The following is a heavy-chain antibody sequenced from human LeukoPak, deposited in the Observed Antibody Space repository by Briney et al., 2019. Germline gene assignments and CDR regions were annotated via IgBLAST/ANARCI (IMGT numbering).Heavy chain of an antibody. J-gene: IGHJ4*02. CDR2: ISSSGSTI. Sequence: GGSLRLSCAASGFTFSNYEMNWVRQAPGKGLEWVSYISSSGSTIYYADSVKGRFTISRDNAKNSLYLQINSLRAEDTAIYYCARTSSGWWAPFDYWGQGTLVTVSS. D-gene: IGHD6-19*01. CDR3: ARTSSGWWAPFDY. CDR1: GFTFSNYE. V-gene: IGHV3-48*03.